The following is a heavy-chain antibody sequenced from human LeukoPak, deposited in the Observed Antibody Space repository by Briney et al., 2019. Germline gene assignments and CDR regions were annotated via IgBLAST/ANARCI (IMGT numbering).Heavy chain of an antibody. J-gene: IGHJ4*02. V-gene: IGHV4-4*07. CDR1: GVSISSYY. Sequence: PSETLPLTCTVSGVSISSYYWSWIRQPAGKGLEWIGRIYTSGSTNYYPSLKSRVTISVDKSKSQVSLKLSSVTAADTAVYYCARDLGSGSYQELDYWGQGTLVTVSS. CDR2: IYTSGST. CDR3: ARDLGSGSYQELDY. D-gene: IGHD3-10*01.